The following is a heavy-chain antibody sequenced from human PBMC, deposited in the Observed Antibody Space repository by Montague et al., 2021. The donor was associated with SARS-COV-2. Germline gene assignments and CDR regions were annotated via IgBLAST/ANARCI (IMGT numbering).Heavy chain of an antibody. CDR2: IYYSGTA. Sequence: SETLSLTCIVSDDSISSSSYYWGWIRQPPGKGLEYIGSIYYSGTAYYNPSLRSRVTISIDTSKNQFSLKLNSVTAADTAVYYCARDITAQHSDCGGVFDYWGQGTLVTVSS. V-gene: IGHV4-39*07. CDR3: ARDITAQHSDCGGVFDY. D-gene: IGHD2-21*01. J-gene: IGHJ4*03. CDR1: DDSISSSSYY.